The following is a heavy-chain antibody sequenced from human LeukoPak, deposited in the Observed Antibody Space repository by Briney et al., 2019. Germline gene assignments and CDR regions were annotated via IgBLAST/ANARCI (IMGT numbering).Heavy chain of an antibody. CDR1: GYSFTSYW. CDR2: IYPGDSDT. V-gene: IGHV5-51*01. D-gene: IGHD1-26*01. CDR3: ARYSGSYRAVEY. Sequence: GGSLKISCKTSGYSFTSYWIGWVRQMPGKGLEWMGVIYPGDSDTRYSPSFQGQVTISADKSLSTAYLQWSGLKASDTAMYYCARYSGSYRAVEYWGQGTLVTVSS. J-gene: IGHJ4*02.